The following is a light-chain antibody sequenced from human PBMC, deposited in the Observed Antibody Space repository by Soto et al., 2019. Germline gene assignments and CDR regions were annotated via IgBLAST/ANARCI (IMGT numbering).Light chain of an antibody. Sequence: DIQMTQSPSSLSASVGDRVTITCRASQDISIYVAWYQQKPGKVPKLLIYATSTLQPGVPSRFSGSGSGTDFTLTISSLQPEDVATYYCQKYHSAPFTFGPGTKVDLK. J-gene: IGKJ3*01. CDR3: QKYHSAPFT. V-gene: IGKV1-27*01. CDR1: QDISIY. CDR2: ATS.